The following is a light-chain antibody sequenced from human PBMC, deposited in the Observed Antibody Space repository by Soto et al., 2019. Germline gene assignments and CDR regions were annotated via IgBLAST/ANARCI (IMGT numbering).Light chain of an antibody. J-gene: IGKJ1*01. CDR1: QSVSSSY. CDR3: QQYGSSPPT. Sequence: EIVLTQSPGTLSLSPGERATLSCRASQSVSSSYVACYQQKPGQAPRLLIYEASIRAIVIPERFSGSGSGTGFSLSIRRLATNDFAVYHCQQYGSSPPTFGQVSKVEIK. CDR2: EAS. V-gene: IGKV3-20*01.